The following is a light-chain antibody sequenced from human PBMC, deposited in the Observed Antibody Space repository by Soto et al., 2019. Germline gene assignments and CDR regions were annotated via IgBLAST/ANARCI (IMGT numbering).Light chain of an antibody. V-gene: IGKV1-5*01. J-gene: IGKJ1*01. CDR1: QSISNW. Sequence: IHMTQSPSTLPASVGDRVTITFRASQSISNWLAWYQQKPGKAPNLLIYDASSLESGVPSRFSGSGSGTEFTLTISSLQPDDFATYYCQHYNSYSEAFGQGTKVDI. CDR2: DAS. CDR3: QHYNSYSEA.